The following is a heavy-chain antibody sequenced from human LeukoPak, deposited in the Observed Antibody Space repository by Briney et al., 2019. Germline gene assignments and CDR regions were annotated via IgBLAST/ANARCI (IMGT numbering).Heavy chain of an antibody. Sequence: ASVRVSCKASGNTFTSDDLNWVRQVTGQGLEWMGWMNPNSGNTGYAQKFQGRVIMTRNASISTAYMDLSSLTSEDTAVYYCATGLYSRWSDPWGQGTLVTVTS. CDR1: GNTFTSDD. V-gene: IGHV1-8*01. D-gene: IGHD1-26*01. J-gene: IGHJ5*02. CDR3: ATGLYSRWSDP. CDR2: MNPNSGNT.